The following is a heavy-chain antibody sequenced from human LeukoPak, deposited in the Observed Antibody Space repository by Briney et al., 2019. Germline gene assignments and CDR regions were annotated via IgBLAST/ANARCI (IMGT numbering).Heavy chain of an antibody. J-gene: IGHJ6*02. Sequence: GGSLRLSCAASGFTFSSYWMSWVRQAPGKGLEWVGRIKSKTDGGTTDYAAPVKGRFTISRDDSKNTLYLQMNSLKTEDTAVYYCTAFEMLDDYYYYGMDVWGQGTTVTVSS. V-gene: IGHV3-15*01. CDR3: TAFEMLDDYYYYGMDV. CDR1: GFTFSSYW. D-gene: IGHD5-24*01. CDR2: IKSKTDGGTT.